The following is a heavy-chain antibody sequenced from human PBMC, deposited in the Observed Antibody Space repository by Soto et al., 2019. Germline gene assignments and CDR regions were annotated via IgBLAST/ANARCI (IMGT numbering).Heavy chain of an antibody. J-gene: IGHJ6*02. CDR2: INHSGST. D-gene: IGHD1-1*01. V-gene: IGHV4-34*01. CDR3: ASRKLAAGLDYYYYGMDV. CDR1: GGSFSGDY. Sequence: SETLCLTCAVYGGSFSGDYWSWIRQPPGKGLEWIGEINHSGSTNYNPSLKSRVTISVDTSKNQFSLKLSSVTAADTAVYYCASRKLAAGLDYYYYGMDVWGQGTTVTVSS.